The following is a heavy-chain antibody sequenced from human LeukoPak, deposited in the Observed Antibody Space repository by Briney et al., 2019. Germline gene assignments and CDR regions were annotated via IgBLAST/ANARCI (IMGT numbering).Heavy chain of an antibody. J-gene: IGHJ5*02. Sequence: GASVKVSCKASGYTFTGYYMHWVRQAPGQGLEWMGWINPNSGGTNYAQKFQGRVTMTRDTSISTAYMELSRLRSDDTAVYYCAREGISGGVVGATTWFDPWGQGTLVTVSS. CDR1: GYTFTGYY. CDR2: INPNSGGT. V-gene: IGHV1-2*02. CDR3: AREGISGGVVGATTWFDP. D-gene: IGHD1-26*01.